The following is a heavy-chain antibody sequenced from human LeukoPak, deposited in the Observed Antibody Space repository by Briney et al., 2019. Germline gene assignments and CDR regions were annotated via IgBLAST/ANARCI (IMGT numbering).Heavy chain of an antibody. CDR2: IYYSGST. V-gene: IGHV4-39*07. CDR1: GGSISSSSYY. J-gene: IGHJ4*02. Sequence: PSETLSLTCTVSGGSISSSSYYWGWIRQPPGKGLEWIGSIYYSGSTYYNPSLKSRVTISVDTSKNQFSLKLSSVTAADTAVYYCARAGTTPGDFDYWGQGTLVTVSS. CDR3: ARAGTTPGDFDY. D-gene: IGHD1-1*01.